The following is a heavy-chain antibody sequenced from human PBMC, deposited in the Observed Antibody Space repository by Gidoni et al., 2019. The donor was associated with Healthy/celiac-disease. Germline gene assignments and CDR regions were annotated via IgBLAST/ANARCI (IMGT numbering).Heavy chain of an antibody. V-gene: IGHV4-59*01. J-gene: IGHJ6*02. D-gene: IGHD3-10*01. CDR1: GGSLSSYY. CDR2: IYYSGST. CDR3: ASGLWFGEDYYYGMDV. Sequence: QVQLQESGPGLVKPSETLSLTCTVSGGSLSSYYWSWIRQPPGKGLEWIGYIYYSGSTNYNPSLKSRVTISVDTSKNQFSLKLSSVTAADTAVYYCASGLWFGEDYYYGMDVWGQGTTVTVSS.